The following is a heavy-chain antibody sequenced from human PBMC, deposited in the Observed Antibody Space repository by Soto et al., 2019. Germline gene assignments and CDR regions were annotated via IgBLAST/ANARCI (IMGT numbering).Heavy chain of an antibody. Sequence: SETLSLTCSVSSDSMNSGGYYWSWIRQHPGKGLEWIGYIYSNGDAYYNPSLKSRVTISVDTSKNQFSLNLTSVTAADTAVYYCARRGGSSSGYYYYAMDVWGRGTTVTVSS. V-gene: IGHV4-31*03. D-gene: IGHD6-6*01. J-gene: IGHJ6*02. CDR2: IYSNGDA. CDR1: SDSMNSGGYY. CDR3: ARRGGSSSGYYYYAMDV.